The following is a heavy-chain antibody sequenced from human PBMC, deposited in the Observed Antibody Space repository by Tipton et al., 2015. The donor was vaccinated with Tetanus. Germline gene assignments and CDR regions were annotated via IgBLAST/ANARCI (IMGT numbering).Heavy chain of an antibody. Sequence: TLSLTCSVSGGSLFSGSFYWAWVRQPPGKGLEWIGNIYYNGNTYYLSSLESRVTISTDTSKNQVSLSLRSVTAADTAVYYCARGGLCVGPACAGISPLLDVWGRGTLVTVSS. CDR3: ARGGLCVGPACAGISPLLDV. CDR1: GGSLFSGSFY. J-gene: IGHJ2*01. CDR2: IYYNGNT. D-gene: IGHD2-15*01. V-gene: IGHV4-39*07.